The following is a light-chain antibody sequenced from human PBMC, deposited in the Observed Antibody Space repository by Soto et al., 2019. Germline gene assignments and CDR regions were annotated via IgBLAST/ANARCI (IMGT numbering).Light chain of an antibody. CDR2: AAS. CDR3: QKYNIAPWT. CDR1: QDISTF. V-gene: IGKV1-27*01. Sequence: DLQMTQFPSSLSASVGDRVTITCRASQDISTFLAWYQQRPGKVPKLLIYAASTLQSGVPSRFSGSGSGTDFTLISSSLQPEDGATYYCQKYNIAPWTFGHGTRVEI. J-gene: IGKJ1*01.